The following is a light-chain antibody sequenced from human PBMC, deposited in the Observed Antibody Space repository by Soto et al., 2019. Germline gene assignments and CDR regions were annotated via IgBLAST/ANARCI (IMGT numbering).Light chain of an antibody. CDR3: QQSYSTPLLS. Sequence: DIQMTQSPSSLSASVGDRVTITCRASQSISSYLNWYQRKPGKAPKLLIYAASSLQSGVPSRFSGRGSGTDFTLTISRLQPEDFATYYCQQSYSTPLLSFGGGTKVEIK. V-gene: IGKV1-39*01. CDR1: QSISSY. J-gene: IGKJ4*01. CDR2: AAS.